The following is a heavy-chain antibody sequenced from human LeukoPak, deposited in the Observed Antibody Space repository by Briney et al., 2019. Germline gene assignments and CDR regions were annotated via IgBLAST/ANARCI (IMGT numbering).Heavy chain of an antibody. V-gene: IGHV3-23*01. CDR1: GFTFKSYG. CDR3: AKDSSGWHSRPFDY. D-gene: IGHD6-19*01. CDR2: ISGSGGST. J-gene: IGHJ4*02. Sequence: PGGSLRLSCAASGFTFKSYGLTWVRQAPGKGLEWVSAISGSGGSTYYADSVKGRFTISRDNSKNTLYLQMNSLRAEDTAVYYCAKDSSGWHSRPFDYWGQGTLVTVSS.